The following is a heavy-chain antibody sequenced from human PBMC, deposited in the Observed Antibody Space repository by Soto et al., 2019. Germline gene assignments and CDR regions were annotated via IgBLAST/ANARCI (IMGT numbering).Heavy chain of an antibody. CDR1: GGSFSGYY. V-gene: IGHV4-34*01. CDR3: ASPRWDYIY. D-gene: IGHD4-4*01. J-gene: IGHJ4*02. Sequence: QVQLQQWGAGLLKPSETLSLTCAVSGGSFSGYYWSWIRQPPGKGLEWIGEMNDSGNTKYNASLESGVAISVATSTGHFSLTLTSVTASDTAVYYCASPRWDYIYWGQGTLVAVSS. CDR2: MNDSGNT.